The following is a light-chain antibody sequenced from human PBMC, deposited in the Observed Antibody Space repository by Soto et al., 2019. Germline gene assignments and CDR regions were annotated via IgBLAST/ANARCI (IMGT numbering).Light chain of an antibody. Sequence: QSALTQPPSASGTPGQRVTISCSGSSSNIGSNTVNWYQQLPGSAPKLLMYSTNQRPSGVPDRFSGSKSGTSASLAIRGLHSEEGADYSGAAGEGSLNVVLFGGGTK. CDR2: STN. V-gene: IGLV1-44*01. CDR3: AAGEGSLNVVL. CDR1: SSNIGSNT. J-gene: IGLJ2*01.